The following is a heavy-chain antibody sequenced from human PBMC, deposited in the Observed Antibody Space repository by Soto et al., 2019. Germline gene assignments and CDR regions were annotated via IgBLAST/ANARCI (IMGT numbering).Heavy chain of an antibody. CDR2: MKPNSGNT. D-gene: IGHD1-26*01. CDR3: ARERVGAVDY. CDR1: GYTFTSYD. V-gene: IGHV1-8*01. Sequence: QVQLVQSGAEVKKPGASVKVACKASGYTFTSYDINWVRQATGQGLEWMGWMKPNSGNTGYAQKCQGRVTLTRNTSISTAYIELSSLRTEDTAVDYGARERVGAVDYWGQGTLVTVSS. J-gene: IGHJ4*02.